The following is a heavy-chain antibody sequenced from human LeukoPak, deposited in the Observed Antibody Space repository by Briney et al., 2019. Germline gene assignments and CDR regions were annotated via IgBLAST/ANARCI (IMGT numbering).Heavy chain of an antibody. CDR1: GYTFTSFD. V-gene: IGHV1-8*01. D-gene: IGHD5-18*01. J-gene: IGHJ3*02. CDR3: ARVRGFSYGYGSSDAFAI. Sequence: SVTASCMLSGYTFTSFDIDWERQATGRGLEWMGWMNPKSSNTGYAQKFQERVTMTRNTSISTAYMELSSLRSEDTAVYYCARVRGFSYGYGSSDAFAIWGQGTMITVSS. CDR2: MNPKSSNT.